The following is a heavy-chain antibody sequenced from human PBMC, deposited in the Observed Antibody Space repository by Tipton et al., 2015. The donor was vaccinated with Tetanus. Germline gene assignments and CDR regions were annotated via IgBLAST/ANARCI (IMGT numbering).Heavy chain of an antibody. Sequence: SLRLSCAASGFTFSSYGMHWVRPAPGKGLEWVAVISYDGSNKYYADSVKGRFTISRDNSKNTLYLQMNSLRAEDTAVYYCARPGAKSTTPRIAAADLPTDYWGQGTRVTVSS. D-gene: IGHD6-13*01. J-gene: IGHJ4*02. V-gene: IGHV3-30*03. CDR3: ARPGAKSTTPRIAAADLPTDY. CDR1: GFTFSSYG. CDR2: ISYDGSNK.